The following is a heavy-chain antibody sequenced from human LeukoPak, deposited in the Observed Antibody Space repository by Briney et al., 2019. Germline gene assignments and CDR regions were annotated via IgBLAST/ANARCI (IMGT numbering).Heavy chain of an antibody. V-gene: IGHV4-61*02. CDR3: ARRRYFDSTGYNPTYYFDN. CDR2: ISTTGSS. J-gene: IGHJ4*02. Sequence: PSETLSLTCTVSGGSISSGSYYWTWIRQPAGKGPEWIGRISTTGSSNYNPSLKSRVTISVDTSKNQFSLRLSSVTAADTAVYYCARRRYFDSTGYNPTYYFDNWGQGLLVTVSS. D-gene: IGHD3-22*01. CDR1: GGSISSGSYY.